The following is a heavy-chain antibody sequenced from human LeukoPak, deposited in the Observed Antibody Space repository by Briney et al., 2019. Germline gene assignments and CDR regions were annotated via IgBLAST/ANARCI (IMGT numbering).Heavy chain of an antibody. V-gene: IGHV4-39*01. J-gene: IGHJ4*02. CDR1: VGSISNSRYY. D-gene: IGHD6-19*01. CDR2: IYYSGST. CDR3: ATNSSGWVFDY. Sequence: SETLSLTCTVSVGSISNSRYYWGWIRQPPGKGLEWIGSIYYSGSTHYTPSLKSRVTISVDTSTNQFPLKLSSVTAADTAVYYCATNSSGWVFDYWGQGTQVTVSS.